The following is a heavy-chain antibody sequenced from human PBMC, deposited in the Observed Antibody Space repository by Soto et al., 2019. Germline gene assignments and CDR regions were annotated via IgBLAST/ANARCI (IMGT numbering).Heavy chain of an antibody. Sequence: QVQLVESGGGVGQPGTSLRLSCAASGLTFNTYAMNWIRLAPGKGLECVAVISNDGSNKYYADSVKGRFTISRDNSKNTVFLEMNSLRGEDTGVYYCASGRGYCSESSCSYFDYFQHWGQGALVIVSS. J-gene: IGHJ1*01. D-gene: IGHD2-2*01. V-gene: IGHV3-30*03. CDR3: ASGRGYCSESSCSYFDYFQH. CDR2: ISNDGSNK. CDR1: GLTFNTYA.